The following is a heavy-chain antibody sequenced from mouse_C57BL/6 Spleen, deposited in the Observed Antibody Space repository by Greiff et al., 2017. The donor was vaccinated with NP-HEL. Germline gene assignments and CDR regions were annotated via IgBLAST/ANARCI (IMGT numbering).Heavy chain of an antibody. J-gene: IGHJ3*01. V-gene: IGHV7-1*01. CDR1: GFTFSDFY. CDR2: SRNKANDYTT. CDR3: ARDAGNWEFAY. Sequence: EVNVVESGGGLVQSGRSLRLSCATSGFTFSDFYMEWVRQAPGKGLEWIAASRNKANDYTTEYSASVKGRFIVSRDTSQSILYLQMNALRAEDTAIYYCARDAGNWEFAYWGQGTLVTVSA. D-gene: IGHD4-1*01.